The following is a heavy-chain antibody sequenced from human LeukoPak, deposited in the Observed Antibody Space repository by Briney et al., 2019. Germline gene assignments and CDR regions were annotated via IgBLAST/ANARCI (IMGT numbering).Heavy chain of an antibody. J-gene: IGHJ4*02. D-gene: IGHD5-24*01. CDR3: ARDHYGYNSLDH. Sequence: PGGSLRLSCAASGFTFSTYDMNWVRQPPGKGLMYVSRVKSDGTYTSYADSVKGRFTISRDNARNTLYPQMSSLRDEDTAVYYCARDHYGYNSLDHWGQGTLVTVSS. CDR2: VKSDGTYT. CDR1: GFTFSTYD. V-gene: IGHV3-74*01.